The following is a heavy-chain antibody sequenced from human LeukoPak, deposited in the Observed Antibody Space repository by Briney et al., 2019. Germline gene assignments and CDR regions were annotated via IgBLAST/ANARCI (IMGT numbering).Heavy chain of an antibody. Sequence: GASVKVSCKASGHTFTSYDINWVRQATGQGLEWMGWMNPNSGNTGYAQKFQGRVTMTRNTSISTAYMELSSLRSEDTAVYYCARGQSGWHGLDFDYWGQGTLVTVSS. D-gene: IGHD6-19*01. CDR1: GHTFTSYD. CDR3: ARGQSGWHGLDFDY. CDR2: MNPNSGNT. J-gene: IGHJ4*02. V-gene: IGHV1-8*01.